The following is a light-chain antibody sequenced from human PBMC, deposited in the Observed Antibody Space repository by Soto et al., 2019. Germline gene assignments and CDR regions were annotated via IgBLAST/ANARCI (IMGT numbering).Light chain of an antibody. CDR1: QGISNY. J-gene: IGKJ1*01. CDR2: AAS. V-gene: IGKV1-27*01. Sequence: DIQMTQSPSSLSASVGDRVTITCRASQGISNYLAWYQQRPGKVPKLLIYAASTLQSGVPSRFSGSGSGTDFTLTISGLPPEDVATYYCQKYNSAPSTFGQGTKVEIK. CDR3: QKYNSAPST.